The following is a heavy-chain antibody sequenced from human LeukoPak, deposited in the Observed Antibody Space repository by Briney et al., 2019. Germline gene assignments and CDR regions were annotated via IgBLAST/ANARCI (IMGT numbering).Heavy chain of an antibody. CDR3: ARAGMVYYDILTGYSSHYYYYYMDV. Sequence: GSLRLSCAASGFTFDDYGMSWVRQAPGKGLEWVSGINWNGCSTGYSDSAKGRVTLYRDNAKNTLYLQMNSLRAEDTALYYCARAGMVYYDILTGYSSHYYYYYMDVWGKGTTVTVSS. CDR2: INWNGCST. CDR1: GFTFDDYG. J-gene: IGHJ6*03. V-gene: IGHV3-20*04. D-gene: IGHD3-9*01.